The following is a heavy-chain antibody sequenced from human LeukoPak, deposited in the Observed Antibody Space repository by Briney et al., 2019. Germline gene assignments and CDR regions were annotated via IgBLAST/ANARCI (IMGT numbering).Heavy chain of an antibody. D-gene: IGHD3-22*01. CDR1: GFTVSSNY. CDR3: ASNYYDSNDY. V-gene: IGHV3-53*01. Sequence: GGSLRLSCAASGFTVSSNYMSWVRQAPGKGLEWVSVIYSGGSTYYADSVKGRLTISRDNSKNTLYLQMNSLRAEDTAVYYCASNYYDSNDYWGQGTLVTVSS. CDR2: IYSGGST. J-gene: IGHJ4*02.